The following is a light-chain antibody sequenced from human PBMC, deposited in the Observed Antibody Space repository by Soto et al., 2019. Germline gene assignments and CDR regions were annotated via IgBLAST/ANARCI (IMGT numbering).Light chain of an antibody. V-gene: IGKV3-15*01. Sequence: EIVMTQSPATLSVSPGERATLSCRASQSVSSNLAWYQQKPGQAPRLLIYGASTRATGIPARFSGSGSGTEFPLTSRSLQSEDFAVYYCQQYNNWPSMYTFGQGTKLEIK. CDR3: QQYNNWPSMYT. CDR1: QSVSSN. CDR2: GAS. J-gene: IGKJ2*01.